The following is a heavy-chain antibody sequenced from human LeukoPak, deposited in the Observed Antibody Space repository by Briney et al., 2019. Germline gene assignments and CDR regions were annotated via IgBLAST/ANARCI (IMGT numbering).Heavy chain of an antibody. J-gene: IGHJ4*02. CDR2: IFTSGST. V-gene: IGHV4-61*02. CDR3: ATIAVAGHFDY. CDR1: GGSISSGRYY. D-gene: IGHD6-19*01. Sequence: SETLSLTCNVSGGSISSGRYYWSWIRLPAGKGLEWIGRIFTSGSTNYNPSLKSRVTISLDTSKNQFSLKLSSVTAADTAVYYCATIAVAGHFDYWGQGTLVTVSS.